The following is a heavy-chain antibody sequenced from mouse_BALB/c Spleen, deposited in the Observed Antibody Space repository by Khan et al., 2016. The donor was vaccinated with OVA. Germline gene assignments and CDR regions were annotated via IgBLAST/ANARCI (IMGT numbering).Heavy chain of an antibody. CDR3: ARGIYYGSAMDY. CDR1: GYSITSGYY. Sequence: EVQLVESGPGLVKPSQSLSLTCSVTGYSITSGYYWNWIRQFPGNKLEWMGYISYDGSNNYNPSLKNRISITRDTSKNQFFLKLNSVTTEDTATYYYARGIYYGSAMDYWGQGTSVTVSS. D-gene: IGHD2-1*01. V-gene: IGHV3-6*02. J-gene: IGHJ4*01. CDR2: ISYDGSN.